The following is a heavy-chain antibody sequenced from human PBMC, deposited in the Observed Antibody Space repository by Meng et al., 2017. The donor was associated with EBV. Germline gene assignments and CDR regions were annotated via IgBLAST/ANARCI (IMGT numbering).Heavy chain of an antibody. CDR2: INPNSGGT. J-gene: IGHJ5*02. D-gene: IGHD6-13*01. CDR3: AKGADLAAAGTFWFDP. Sequence: QGEAGKAGEEGQKPGASVKVSCKASGYTFTGYYMHWVRQAPGQGLEWMGRINPNSGGTNYAQKFQGRVTMTRDTSISTAYMELSRLRSDDTAVYYCAKGADLAAAGTFWFDPWGQGTLVTVSS. V-gene: IGHV1-2*06. CDR1: GYTFTGYY.